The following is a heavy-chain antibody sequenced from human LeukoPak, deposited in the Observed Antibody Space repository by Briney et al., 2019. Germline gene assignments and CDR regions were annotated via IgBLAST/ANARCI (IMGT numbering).Heavy chain of an antibody. CDR3: AKDWSPYGDYVGYFDY. CDR2: ISGSGGST. D-gene: IGHD4-17*01. V-gene: IGHV3-23*01. CDR1: GFTFSSYA. Sequence: GGSLRVSCAASGFTFSSYAMSWVRQAPGKGLEWVSAISGSGGSTYYADSVKGRFTISRDNSKNTLYLQMNSLRAEDTAVYYCAKDWSPYGDYVGYFDYWGQGTLVTVSS. J-gene: IGHJ4*02.